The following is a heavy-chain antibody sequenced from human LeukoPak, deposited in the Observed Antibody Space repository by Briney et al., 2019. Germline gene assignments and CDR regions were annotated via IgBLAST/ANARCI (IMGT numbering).Heavy chain of an antibody. Sequence: SETLSLTCSVSGYSISSAYYWGWIRQPPGKGLEWIGTMYHSGSTNYNPSLKSRVTISVDTSKNHFSLKLSSVTAADTAVYYCARKRVVPAATRSFDYWGQGTLVTVSS. V-gene: IGHV4-38-2*02. CDR2: MYHSGST. J-gene: IGHJ4*02. CDR3: ARKRVVPAATRSFDY. D-gene: IGHD2-2*01. CDR1: GYSISSAYY.